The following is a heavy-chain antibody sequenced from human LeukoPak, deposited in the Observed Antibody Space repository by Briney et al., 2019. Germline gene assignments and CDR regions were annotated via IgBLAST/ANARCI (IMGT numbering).Heavy chain of an antibody. D-gene: IGHD3-10*01. V-gene: IGHV3-23*01. J-gene: IGHJ4*02. CDR2: ISGSGGST. CDR3: AKRGVVIRGILVIGYHQEAYHYDF. CDR1: GFTFSSYA. Sequence: GGSLRLSCAASGFTFSSYAMSWVRQAPGKGLEWVSAISGSGGSTYYADSVKGRFNISRDNSNNTLYLQMNSLRAEDTAVYFCAKRGVVIRGILVIGYHQEAYHYDFWGQGVLVTVSS.